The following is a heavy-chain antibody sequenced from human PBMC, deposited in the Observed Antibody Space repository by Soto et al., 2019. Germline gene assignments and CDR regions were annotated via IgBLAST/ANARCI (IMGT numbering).Heavy chain of an antibody. V-gene: IGHV3-7*03. Sequence: GGSLRLSCAASGFTFSSYWMSWVRQAPGKGLEWVANIKQDGSEKYYVDSVKGRFTISIDNAKNSLYLQINSLGADDTAEDYSARGSGIAASVCFDYWGQGTLVTVSS. CDR2: IKQDGSEK. CDR1: GFTFSSYW. D-gene: IGHD6-6*01. CDR3: ARGSGIAASVCFDY. J-gene: IGHJ4*02.